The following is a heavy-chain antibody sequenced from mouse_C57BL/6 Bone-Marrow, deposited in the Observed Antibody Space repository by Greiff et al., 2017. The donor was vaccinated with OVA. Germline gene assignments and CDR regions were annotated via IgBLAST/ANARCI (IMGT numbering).Heavy chain of an antibody. CDR2: IRNKANNHAT. CDR1: GFTFSDAW. V-gene: IGHV6-6*01. D-gene: IGHD2-4*01. Sequence: EVKVEESGGGLVQPGGSMKLSCAASGFTFSDAWMDWVRQSPERGLEWVAEIRNKANNHATYYAESVKGRFTISRDDSKSSVYLQMNSLRAEDTGIYYCTRRLRRNFDYWGQGTTLTVSS. CDR3: TRRLRRNFDY. J-gene: IGHJ2*01.